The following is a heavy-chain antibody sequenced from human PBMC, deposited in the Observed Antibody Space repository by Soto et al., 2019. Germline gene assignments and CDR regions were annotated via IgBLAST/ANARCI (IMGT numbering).Heavy chain of an antibody. CDR2: IVHTWTT. V-gene: IGHV4-38-2*02. CDR3: ARSDSVRYYPY. J-gene: IGHJ4*02. CDR1: GDSISSGYH. D-gene: IGHD2-15*01. Sequence: SETLALTCTVSGDSISSGYHWAFIRQPPGVRLEGVASIVHTWTTYYNPSLTSRVTISVDTSKNQFSLKLSSVTAADSSVYYCARSDSVRYYPYCGQGTLVNVSS.